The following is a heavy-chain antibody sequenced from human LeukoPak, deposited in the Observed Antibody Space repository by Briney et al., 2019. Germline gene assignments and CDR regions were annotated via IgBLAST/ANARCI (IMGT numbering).Heavy chain of an antibody. D-gene: IGHD3-3*01. CDR1: GDSLSSYY. CDR3: ARGSTIFGFQH. Sequence: SETLSLTCTVSGDSLSSYYWSWIRQPPGKGLEWIAYIYYSGNTKYNPFLKSRVNISVETSKTQFSLKLSSVTAADTAVYFCARGSTIFGFQHWGQGTLVTVSS. CDR2: IYYSGNT. V-gene: IGHV4-59*01. J-gene: IGHJ1*01.